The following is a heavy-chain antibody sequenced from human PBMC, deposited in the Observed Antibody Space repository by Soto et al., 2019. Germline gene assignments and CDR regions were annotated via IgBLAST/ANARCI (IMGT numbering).Heavy chain of an antibody. D-gene: IGHD1-7*01. CDR1: GGSFTSNNW. V-gene: IGHV4-4*02. CDR2: IYRTGST. Sequence: SETLSLTCAVSGGSFTSNNWRTCVRQPPGQGLEWIGEIYRTGSTNYNPSLKSRVTISLDKSENQFSLKVTSLTAADTAVYYCASRDPGTSVDYWGQGTLVTVSS. J-gene: IGHJ4*02. CDR3: ASRDPGTSVDY.